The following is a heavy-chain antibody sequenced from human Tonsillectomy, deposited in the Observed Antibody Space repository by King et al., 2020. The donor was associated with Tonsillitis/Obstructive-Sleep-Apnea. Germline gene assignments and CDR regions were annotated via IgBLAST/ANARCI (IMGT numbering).Heavy chain of an antibody. J-gene: IGHJ4*02. D-gene: IGHD2-2*01. CDR2: ISAYNGNT. CDR1: GYTFTSYG. CDR3: ARDDCSSTRCYVYY. V-gene: IGHV1-18*01. Sequence: VQLVQSGAEVKKPGASGKVSFKASGYTFTSYGISWVRQAPGQGLEWMGWISAYNGNTNYAQKVPGRDTMTTDTSTSTAYMELRSLRSDGTAVYYCARDDCSSTRCYVYYWGQGTLVTVSS.